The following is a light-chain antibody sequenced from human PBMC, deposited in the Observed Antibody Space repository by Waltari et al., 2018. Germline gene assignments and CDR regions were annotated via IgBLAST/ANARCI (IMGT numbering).Light chain of an antibody. CDR1: SSNVGPYDY. CDR2: DVS. CDR3: CSYAGQYTWV. J-gene: IGLJ3*02. V-gene: IGLV2-11*01. Sequence: QSALTQPRSVSGSPGQSVTISCTGTSSNVGPYDYVSWYQQYPGKPPKLMIFDVSKRPSGVPDRFSGSKSDNTASLTISGLQPADEADYYCCSYAGQYTWVFGGGTKLTVL.